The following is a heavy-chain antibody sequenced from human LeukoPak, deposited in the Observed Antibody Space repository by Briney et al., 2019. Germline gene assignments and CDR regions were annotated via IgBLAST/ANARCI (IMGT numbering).Heavy chain of an antibody. J-gene: IGHJ3*02. V-gene: IGHV4-59*02. CDR1: GGSVSDYY. CDR3: ARDLRAFDI. Sequence: SETLSLTCTISGGSVSDYYWSWIRQPPGKGLEWIGYIYYSGSTNYNPSLKSRVTISVDTSKNQFSLKLSSVTAADTAVYHCARDLRAFDIWGQGTMVTVSS. CDR2: IYYSGST.